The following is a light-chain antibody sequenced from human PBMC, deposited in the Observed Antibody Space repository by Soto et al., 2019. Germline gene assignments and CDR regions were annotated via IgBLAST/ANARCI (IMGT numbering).Light chain of an antibody. J-gene: IGLJ1*01. CDR3: QSYDSSLSGHV. CDR1: SSNIGAGYD. Sequence: QSVLTQPPSVSEAPGQRVTISCTGSSSNIGAGYDAHWYQQVPGTAPKLLIYENNNRPPGVPDRFSGSKSGTSASLAITGLQAEDEAEYYCQSYDSSLSGHVFGTGTKVTVL. CDR2: ENN. V-gene: IGLV1-40*01.